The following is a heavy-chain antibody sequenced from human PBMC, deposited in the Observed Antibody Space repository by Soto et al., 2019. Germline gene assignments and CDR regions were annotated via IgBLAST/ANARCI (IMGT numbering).Heavy chain of an antibody. CDR3: ARGRYYYDSSGFFDD. CDR2: IYHSGST. Sequence: QLQLQESGSGLVKPSQTLSLTCAVSGGSISSGGYSWSWIRQPPGKGLEWIGYIYHSGSTYYNPSLKSRVTISVDRSKNQFSLKLSSVTAADTAVYYCARGRYYYDSSGFFDDWGQGTLVTVSS. J-gene: IGHJ4*02. D-gene: IGHD3-22*01. CDR1: GGSISSGGYS. V-gene: IGHV4-30-2*01.